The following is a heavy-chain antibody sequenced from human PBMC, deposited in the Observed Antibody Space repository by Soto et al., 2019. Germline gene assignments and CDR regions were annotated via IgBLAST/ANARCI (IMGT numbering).Heavy chain of an antibody. CDR3: ARGPGGRKYYFDY. CDR1: GGSISSYY. J-gene: IGHJ4*02. CDR2: IYYSGST. V-gene: IGHV4-59*01. Sequence: SETLSLTCTVSGGSISSYYWSWIRQPPGKGLEWIGYIYYSGSTNYNPSLKSRVTISVDTSKNQFSLKLSSVTAADTAVYYCARGPGGRKYYFDYWGQGTLVTVSS. D-gene: IGHD2-15*01.